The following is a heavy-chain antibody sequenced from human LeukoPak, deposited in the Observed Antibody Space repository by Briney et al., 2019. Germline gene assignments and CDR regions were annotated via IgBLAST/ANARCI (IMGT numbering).Heavy chain of an antibody. J-gene: IGHJ6*03. V-gene: IGHV1-46*01. Sequence: ASVKVSCKASGYSFTSYYIHWVRQAPGQRLEWMGIINPSGGSTSYAQKFQGRVTMTRDMSTSTVYMDLSSLRSEDTAVYYCARDKDITIFGVVKGYYMDVWGKGTTVTVSS. D-gene: IGHD3-3*01. CDR3: ARDKDITIFGVVKGYYMDV. CDR1: GYSFTSYY. CDR2: INPSGGST.